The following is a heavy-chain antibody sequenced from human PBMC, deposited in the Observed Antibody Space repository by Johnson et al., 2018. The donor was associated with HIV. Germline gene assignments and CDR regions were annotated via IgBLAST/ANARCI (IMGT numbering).Heavy chain of an antibody. V-gene: IGHV3-11*04. Sequence: QVQLVESGGGLVKPGGSLRLSCAASGLTFSNAWMSWVRQAPGKGLEWISYISSSGSTIYYADSVKGRFTISRDNAKNSLYLQMNSLRAEDTAVYYCATRDPTHRPGVFDIWGQGTMVTISS. CDR2: ISSSGSTI. D-gene: IGHD1-14*01. CDR1: GLTFSNAW. J-gene: IGHJ3*02. CDR3: ATRDPTHRPGVFDI.